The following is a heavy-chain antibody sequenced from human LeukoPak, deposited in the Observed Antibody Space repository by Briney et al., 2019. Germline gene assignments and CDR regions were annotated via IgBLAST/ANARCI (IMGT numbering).Heavy chain of an antibody. Sequence: SQTLSLTYAISGDSVSSNSAAWNWIRQSPSRGLEWLGRTYYRATWYNDYAVSVRSRININTDTTKNQFCLQLNAVTPEDTAVYYCASALAHWNALSHAFDIWGQGTVVTVSS. V-gene: IGHV6-1*01. CDR2: TYYRATWYN. J-gene: IGHJ3*02. D-gene: IGHD1-1*01. CDR1: GDSVSSNSAA. CDR3: ASALAHWNALSHAFDI.